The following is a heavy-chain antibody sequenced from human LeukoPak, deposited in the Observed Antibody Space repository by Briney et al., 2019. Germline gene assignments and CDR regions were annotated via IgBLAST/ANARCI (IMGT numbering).Heavy chain of an antibody. CDR2: FDPEDGET. J-gene: IGHJ4*02. CDR1: GYTLTELS. CDR3: ATPTYDSSGYYYMAFDY. D-gene: IGHD3-22*01. V-gene: IGHV1-24*01. Sequence: ASVKVSCKVSGYTLTELSMHWVRQAPGKGLEWMGGFDPEDGETIYAQKFQGRVTMTEDTSTDTAYMELSSLRSEDTAVYYCATPTYDSSGYYYMAFDYWGQGTPVTVSS.